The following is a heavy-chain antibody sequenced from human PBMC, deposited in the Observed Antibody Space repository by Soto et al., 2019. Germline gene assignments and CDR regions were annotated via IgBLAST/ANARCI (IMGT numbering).Heavy chain of an antibody. J-gene: IGHJ4*02. Sequence: SETLSLTCAVYGGSFSGYYWSWIRQPPGKGLEWIGEINHSGSTNYNPSLKSRVTISVDTSKNQFSLKLSSVTAADTAVYYCVKLGMTTINRDYWGQGTQVTVSS. D-gene: IGHD5-12*01. CDR2: INHSGST. CDR1: GGSFSGYY. V-gene: IGHV4-34*01. CDR3: VKLGMTTINRDY.